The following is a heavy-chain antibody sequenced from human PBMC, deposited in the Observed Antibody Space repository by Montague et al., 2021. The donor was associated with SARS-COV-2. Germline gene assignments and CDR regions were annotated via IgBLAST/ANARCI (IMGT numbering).Heavy chain of an antibody. V-gene: IGHV4-59*01. Sequence: SETLSLTCSVSGGSIRSYYWSWIRQSPGKGLEWIGHIHYSGSNNYNPSLKSRVTMSMDTPKNQFSLKLKSVTAADTAVYYCARGLEPSRTDYLVYWGQGTLVTVSS. CDR3: ARGLEPSRTDYLVY. D-gene: IGHD3/OR15-3a*01. CDR1: GGSIRSYY. J-gene: IGHJ4*02. CDR2: IHYSGSN.